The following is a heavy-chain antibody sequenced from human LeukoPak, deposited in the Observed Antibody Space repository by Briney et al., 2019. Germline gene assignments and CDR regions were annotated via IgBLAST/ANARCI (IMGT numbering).Heavy chain of an antibody. CDR1: DFTFSTYW. CDR3: AGEFSGAREV. V-gene: IGHV3-74*01. D-gene: IGHD3-10*01. Sequence: GGSLRLSCTASDFTFSTYWVHWVRQAPGKGLIWVARIPPEASRTTYADSVKGRFTISRDNAKNTVYLQMNSLRVDDTAVYFCAGEFSGAREVWGQGTMVTVSS. J-gene: IGHJ3*01. CDR2: IPPEASRT.